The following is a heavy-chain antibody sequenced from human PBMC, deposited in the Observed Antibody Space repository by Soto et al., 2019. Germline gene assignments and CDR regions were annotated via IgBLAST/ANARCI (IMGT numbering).Heavy chain of an antibody. Sequence: SETLSLTCTVSGGSISSYYWSWIRQPPGKGLEWIGYIYYSGSTNYNPSPKSRVTISVDTSKNQFSLKLSSVTAADTAVYYCARIPVRGALYYYYYGMDVWGQGTTVTVSS. D-gene: IGHD3-10*01. J-gene: IGHJ6*02. CDR1: GGSISSYY. CDR2: IYYSGST. V-gene: IGHV4-59*01. CDR3: ARIPVRGALYYYYYGMDV.